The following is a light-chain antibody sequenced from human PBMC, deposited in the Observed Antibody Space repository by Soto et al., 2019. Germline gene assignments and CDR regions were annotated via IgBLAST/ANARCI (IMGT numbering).Light chain of an antibody. J-gene: IGKJ2*01. Sequence: DIQMTQSPSTLSASVGDRVTITCRASQSISSWLAWYQQKPGKAPKLLIYDASSLESGVPSRFSGSGSGTEFTLTISSLQPYDFATYYCQQYNSWPYTFGQGTKLEIK. CDR3: QQYNSWPYT. CDR2: DAS. CDR1: QSISSW. V-gene: IGKV1-5*01.